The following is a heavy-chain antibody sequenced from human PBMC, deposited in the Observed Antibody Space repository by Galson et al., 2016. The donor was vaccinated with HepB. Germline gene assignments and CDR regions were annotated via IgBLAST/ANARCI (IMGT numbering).Heavy chain of an antibody. J-gene: IGHJ4*02. D-gene: IGHD5-24*01. Sequence: SLRLSCAASGFTFSNYAMSWVCQAPERGLEWVSAISGSDDGTYHSDSVKGRFTISRDDSKNTLYLQMNSLRVEDTAIYYCAKGRREIDQDFDYWGQGTLVTVSS. CDR1: GFTFSNYA. CDR3: AKGRREIDQDFDY. V-gene: IGHV3-23*01. CDR2: ISGSDDGT.